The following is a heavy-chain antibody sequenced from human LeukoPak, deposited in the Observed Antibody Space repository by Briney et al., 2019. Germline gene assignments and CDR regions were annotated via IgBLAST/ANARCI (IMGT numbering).Heavy chain of an antibody. CDR3: ARGLAAAQYYFDY. Sequence: QPGGSLRLSCAASGFTFSSYAMSWVRQAPGKGLEWVSAISGSGGSPYYADSVKGRFTISRDNSKNTLYLQMNSLRAEDTAVYYCARGLAAAQYYFDYWGQGTLVTVSS. D-gene: IGHD6-13*01. CDR1: GFTFSSYA. J-gene: IGHJ4*02. V-gene: IGHV3-23*01. CDR2: ISGSGGSP.